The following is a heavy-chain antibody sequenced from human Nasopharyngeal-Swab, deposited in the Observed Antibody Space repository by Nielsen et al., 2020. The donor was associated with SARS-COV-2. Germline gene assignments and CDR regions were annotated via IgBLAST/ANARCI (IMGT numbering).Heavy chain of an antibody. Sequence: SVKVSCKASGGTFSSSAITWVRQAPGQGLEWMGGIIPMFGTADYAQKFQGRVTITADRSTSTAYMEMNSLRSEDTAVYYCARAHPRSCTDGVGGRRKGGRGVDPWGQGTLVTVSS. CDR2: IIPMFGTA. V-gene: IGHV1-69*06. J-gene: IGHJ5*02. CDR1: GGTFSSSA. D-gene: IGHD2-8*01. CDR3: ARAHPRSCTDGVGGRRKGGRGVDP.